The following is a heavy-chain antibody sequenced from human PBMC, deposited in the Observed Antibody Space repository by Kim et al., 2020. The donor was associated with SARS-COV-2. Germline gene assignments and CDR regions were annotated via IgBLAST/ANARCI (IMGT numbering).Heavy chain of an antibody. CDR2: IWFDGSKK. CDR1: GFTFSNCG. D-gene: IGHD6-13*01. CDR3: VREVTQLDDAFDI. Sequence: GGSLRLSCAASGFTFSNCGMHWVRQAPGKGLEWVAVIWFDGSKKFYADSVKGRFTISRDNSKNTLYLQMNSLRAEDTALYFCVREVTQLDDAFDIWGQGTMVTVSS. J-gene: IGHJ3*02. V-gene: IGHV3-33*01.